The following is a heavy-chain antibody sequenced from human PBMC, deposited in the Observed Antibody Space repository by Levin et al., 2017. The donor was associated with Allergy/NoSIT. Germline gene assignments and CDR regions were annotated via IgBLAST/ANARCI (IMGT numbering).Heavy chain of an antibody. CDR2: IYSGGST. CDR3: ASSAGVVNYYFDY. D-gene: IGHD3-3*01. CDR1: GFTVSSNY. Sequence: GGSLRLSCAASGFTVSSNYMSWVRQAPGKGLEWVSVIYSGGSTYYADSVKGRFTISRDNSKNTLYLQMNSLRAEDTAVYYCASSAGVVNYYFDYWGQGTLVTVSS. V-gene: IGHV3-53*01. J-gene: IGHJ4*02.